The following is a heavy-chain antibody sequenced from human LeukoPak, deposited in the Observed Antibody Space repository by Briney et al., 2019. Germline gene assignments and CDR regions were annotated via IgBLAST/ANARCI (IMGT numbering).Heavy chain of an antibody. CDR1: GFTVSGNY. Sequence: PGGSLRLSCVVSGFTVSGNYMSWVRQAPGKGLEWASIMYASGTTDYADSVKGRFTISRDNSKNTLYLQMSSLRVEDTAVYYCAREGGPYSSTLRGCWGQGTLVTVSS. J-gene: IGHJ4*02. D-gene: IGHD6-19*01. V-gene: IGHV3-53*01. CDR2: MYASGTT. CDR3: AREGGPYSSTLRGC.